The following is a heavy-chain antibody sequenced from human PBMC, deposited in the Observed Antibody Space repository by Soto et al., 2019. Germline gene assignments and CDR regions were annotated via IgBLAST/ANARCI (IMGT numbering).Heavy chain of an antibody. CDR1: GFTFSSYA. D-gene: IGHD2-2*01. V-gene: IGHV3-64*01. J-gene: IGHJ3*02. CDR3: ARYPRDIVVVPAAHAFDI. Sequence: EVQLVESGGGLVQPGGSLRLSCAASGFTFSSYAMHWVRQAPGKGLEYVSAISSNGGSTYYANSVKGRFTISRDNSKNTLYLQMGSLRAEAMAVYYCARYPRDIVVVPAAHAFDIWGQGTMVTVSS. CDR2: ISSNGGST.